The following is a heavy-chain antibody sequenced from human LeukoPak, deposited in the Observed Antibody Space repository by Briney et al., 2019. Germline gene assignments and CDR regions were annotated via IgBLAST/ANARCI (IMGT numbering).Heavy chain of an antibody. CDR2: INTNTGNP. V-gene: IGHV7-4-1*02. J-gene: IGHJ5*02. D-gene: IGHD6-13*01. Sequence: GASVKVSCKASGYTFTGYYMHWVRQAPGQGLEWMGWINTNTGNPTYAQGFTGRFVFSLDTSVSTAYLQISSLKAEDTAVYYCASSWAIAAAGGRFDPWGQGTLVTVSS. CDR3: ASSWAIAAAGGRFDP. CDR1: GYTFTGYY.